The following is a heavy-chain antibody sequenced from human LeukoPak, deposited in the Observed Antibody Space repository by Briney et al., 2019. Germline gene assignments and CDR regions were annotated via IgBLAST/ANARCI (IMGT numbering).Heavy chain of an antibody. J-gene: IGHJ6*03. CDR2: ITHSGST. CDR3: ARVFDRSYYYYMDV. Sequence: SETLSLTCAVYGVSFSGYYWSWIRQPPGKGLEWIGEITHSGSTNYNPSLKSRVTISVDTSKNQFSLKLSSVTAADTDVYYCARVFDRSYYYYMDVWGKGTTVTVSS. V-gene: IGHV4-34*01. CDR1: GVSFSGYY.